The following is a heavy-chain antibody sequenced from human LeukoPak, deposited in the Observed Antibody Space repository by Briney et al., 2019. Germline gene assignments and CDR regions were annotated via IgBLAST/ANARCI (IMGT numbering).Heavy chain of an antibody. CDR3: AKRRSSASPSPPGMDV. D-gene: IGHD2-2*01. J-gene: IGHJ6*02. Sequence: GGSLRLSCAASGFTFSSYWMSWVRQAPGKGLEWVANIKQDGSEKYYVDSVKGRFTISRDNAKNSLYLQMNSLRAEDTAIYYCAKRRSSASPSPPGMDVWGHGTTVTVSS. CDR1: GFTFSSYW. V-gene: IGHV3-7*03. CDR2: IKQDGSEK.